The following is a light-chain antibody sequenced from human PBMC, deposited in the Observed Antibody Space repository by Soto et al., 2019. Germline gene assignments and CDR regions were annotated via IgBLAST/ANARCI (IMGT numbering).Light chain of an antibody. Sequence: QSVLTQPPSASGTPGQRVTISCSGSNFNIGSHTVNWYQQLPGTAPKLLMHNNNQRPSGVPDRFSGSKSGTSASLAISGLQSEDEADYTCSVWDDSLRGWVFGGGNKVTVL. V-gene: IGLV1-44*01. J-gene: IGLJ3*02. CDR3: SVWDDSLRGWV. CDR1: NFNIGSHT. CDR2: NNN.